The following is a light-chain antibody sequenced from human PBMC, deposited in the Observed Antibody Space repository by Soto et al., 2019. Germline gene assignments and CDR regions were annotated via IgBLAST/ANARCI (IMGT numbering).Light chain of an antibody. Sequence: QSVLTQPASVSGSHGQSITISCTGTSSDVGRNNFVSWYQQRPGKAPKLMIFEVTKRPSGGSSRFSASKSGNTASLTISGVQSEDEADSYCCSYAGTTTWVFGGGTKLTVL. CDR2: EVT. CDR3: CSYAGTTTWV. J-gene: IGLJ3*02. CDR1: SSDVGRNNF. V-gene: IGLV2-23*02.